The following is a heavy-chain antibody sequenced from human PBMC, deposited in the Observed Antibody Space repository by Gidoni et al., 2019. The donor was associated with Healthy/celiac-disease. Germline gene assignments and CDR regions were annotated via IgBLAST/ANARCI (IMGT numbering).Heavy chain of an antibody. CDR3: ARVGATTVTTFDY. J-gene: IGHJ4*02. Sequence: QLPLQESGSGLVKPSQTLSLTCAVSGGSISSGGYSCSWIRQPPWKGLEWIGYIYHSGSTYYNPSLKSRVTISVDRSKNKFSLKLSSVTAADTAGYYCARVGATTVTTFDYWGQGTLVTVSS. D-gene: IGHD4-17*01. V-gene: IGHV4-30-2*01. CDR1: GGSISSGGYS. CDR2: IYHSGST.